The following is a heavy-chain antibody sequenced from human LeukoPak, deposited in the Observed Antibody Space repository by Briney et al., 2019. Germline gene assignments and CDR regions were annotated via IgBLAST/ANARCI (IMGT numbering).Heavy chain of an antibody. CDR1: GFTFSSYA. CDR3: AGERRSGSGSPYYYYGMDV. D-gene: IGHD1-26*01. V-gene: IGHV3-30*02. J-gene: IGHJ6*02. CDR2: IRYDGSNK. Sequence: GGSLRLSCAASGFTFSSYAMSWVRQAPGKGLEWVAFIRYDGSNKYYADSVKGRFTISRDNSKNTLYLQMNSLRAEDTAVYYCAGERRSGSGSPYYYYGMDVWGQGTTVTVSS.